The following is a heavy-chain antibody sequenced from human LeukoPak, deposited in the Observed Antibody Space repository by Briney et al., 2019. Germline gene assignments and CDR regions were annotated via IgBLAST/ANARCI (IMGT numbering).Heavy chain of an antibody. CDR3: ACQWLVDAFDI. V-gene: IGHV4-34*01. CDR1: GGSFSGYY. Sequence: SETLSLTCAVYGGSFSGYYWSWIRQPPGKGLEWVGEINHSGSTNYNPSLKSRVAISVDTSKDQFSLKLSSVAAADTAVYYCACQWLVDAFDIWGQGTMVTVS. D-gene: IGHD6-19*01. J-gene: IGHJ3*02. CDR2: INHSGST.